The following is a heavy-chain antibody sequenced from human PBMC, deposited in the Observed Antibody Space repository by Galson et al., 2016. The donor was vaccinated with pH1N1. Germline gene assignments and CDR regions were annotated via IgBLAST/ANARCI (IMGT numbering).Heavy chain of an antibody. CDR3: ARLSRYCNGGSCFAFDY. J-gene: IGHJ4*02. D-gene: IGHD2-15*01. CDR1: GYRFTSHW. V-gene: IGHV5-51*03. Sequence: QSGAEVKKPGESLKISCKGNGYRFTSHWIAWVRQMPGKGLEWMGVIYPVDSDTRYGPSFQGQVTVSADKSITTAYLQWSSLKASDSGMYYCARLSRYCNGGSCFAFDYWGQGALVSVSS. CDR2: IYPVDSDT.